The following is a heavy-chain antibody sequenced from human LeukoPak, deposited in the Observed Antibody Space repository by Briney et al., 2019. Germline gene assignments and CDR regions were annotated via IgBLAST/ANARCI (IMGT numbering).Heavy chain of an antibody. CDR2: IKQDGSEK. D-gene: IGHD6-13*01. J-gene: IGHJ4*02. Sequence: GGSLRLPCAASGFIFSSYWMSWVRQAPGKGLEWVANIKQDGSEKYYVDSVKGRFTISRDNSKNTLYLQMNSLRVEDTAVYYCAKSFGPVIAAAGTGADWGQGTLVTVSS. CDR1: GFIFSSYW. CDR3: AKSFGPVIAAAGTGAD. V-gene: IGHV3-7*03.